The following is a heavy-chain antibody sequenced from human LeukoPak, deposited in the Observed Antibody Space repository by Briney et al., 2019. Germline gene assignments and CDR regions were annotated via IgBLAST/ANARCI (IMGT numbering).Heavy chain of an antibody. Sequence: ASVKVSCKASGYTFTSYGISWVRQAPGQGLEWMGWISAYNGNTKYSQKFQGRVTITRDTSASTAYMELSSLRSEDTAVYYCARENQYNWNDYAFDIWGQGTMVTVSS. J-gene: IGHJ3*02. CDR1: GYTFTSYG. CDR3: ARENQYNWNDYAFDI. CDR2: ISAYNGNT. V-gene: IGHV1-18*01. D-gene: IGHD1-1*01.